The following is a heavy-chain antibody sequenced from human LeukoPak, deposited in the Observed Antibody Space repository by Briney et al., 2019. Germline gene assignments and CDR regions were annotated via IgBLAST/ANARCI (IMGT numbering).Heavy chain of an antibody. Sequence: GASVKVSCKVSGYTLTELSMHWVRQAPGQGLEWMGGIIPIFGTANYAQKFQGRVTITADESTSTAYMELSSLRSEDTAVYYCARDGGYSYGLFDYWGQGTLVTVSS. CDR3: ARDGGYSYGLFDY. CDR1: GYTLTELS. V-gene: IGHV1-69*13. CDR2: IIPIFGTA. J-gene: IGHJ4*02. D-gene: IGHD5-18*01.